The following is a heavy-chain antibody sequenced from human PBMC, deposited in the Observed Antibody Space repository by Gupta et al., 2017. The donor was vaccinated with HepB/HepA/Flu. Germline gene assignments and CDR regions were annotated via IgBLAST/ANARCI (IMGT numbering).Heavy chain of an antibody. CDR3: ARGGHHNWFDP. V-gene: IGHV1-8*03. J-gene: IGHJ5*02. CDR2: MTPNSGNT. Sequence: NWVRQATGQGLEWMGWMTPNSGNTGYAQKFQGRVTITRNTSISTAYMELSSLRSEDTAVYYCARGGHHNWFDPWGQGTLVTVSS.